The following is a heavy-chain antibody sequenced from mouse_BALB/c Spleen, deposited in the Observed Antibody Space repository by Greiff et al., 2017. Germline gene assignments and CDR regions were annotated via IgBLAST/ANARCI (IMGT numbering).Heavy chain of an antibody. D-gene: IGHD4-1*01. CDR2: INPGSGGT. CDR3: ARSKLVFFDY. CDR1: GYAFTNYL. V-gene: IGHV1-54*01. J-gene: IGHJ2*01. Sequence: VQLQQSGAELVRPGTSVKVSCKASGYAFTNYLIEWVKQRPGQGLEWIGVINPGSGGTNYNEKFKGKATLTADKSSSTAYMQLSSLTSDDSAVYFCARSKLVFFDYWGQGTTLTVSS.